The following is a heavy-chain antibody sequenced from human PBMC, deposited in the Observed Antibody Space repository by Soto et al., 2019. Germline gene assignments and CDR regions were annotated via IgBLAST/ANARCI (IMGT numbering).Heavy chain of an antibody. CDR3: AKGLYSSSWYGLDYYYYGMDV. V-gene: IGHV3-23*01. CDR2: ISGSGGST. Sequence: GGSLRLSCAASGFTFSSYAMSWVRQAPGKGLEWVSAISGSGGSTYYADSVKGRFTISRDNSKNTLYLQMNSLRAEDTAVYYCAKGLYSSSWYGLDYYYYGMDVWGQGTTVTVSS. CDR1: GFTFSSYA. J-gene: IGHJ6*02. D-gene: IGHD6-13*01.